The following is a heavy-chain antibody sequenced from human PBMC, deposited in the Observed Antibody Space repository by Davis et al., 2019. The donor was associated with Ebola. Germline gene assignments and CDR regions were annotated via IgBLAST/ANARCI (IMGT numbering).Heavy chain of an antibody. CDR1: GGSISSYY. D-gene: IGHD3-22*01. CDR3: ARVYYYDRAEAFDI. J-gene: IGHJ3*02. Sequence: PSETLSLTCTVSGGSISSYYWSWIRQPPGKGLEWIGYIYYSGSTNYSPSLKSRVTISVDTSKNQFSLKLSSVTAADTAVYYCARVYYYDRAEAFDIWGQGTMVTVSS. CDR2: IYYSGST. V-gene: IGHV4-59*01.